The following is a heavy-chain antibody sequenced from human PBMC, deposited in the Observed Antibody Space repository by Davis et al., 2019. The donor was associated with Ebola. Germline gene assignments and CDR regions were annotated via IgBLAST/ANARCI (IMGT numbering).Heavy chain of an antibody. D-gene: IGHD6-13*01. CDR3: ARTHGYSSSWNDY. J-gene: IGHJ4*02. V-gene: IGHV3-33*01. CDR2: IWYDGSNK. Sequence: PGGSLRLSCAASGFTFSSYGMHWVRQAPGKGLEWVAVIWYDGSNKYYADSVKGRFTISRDNSKNTLYLQMNSLRAEDTAVYYCARTHGYSSSWNDYWGQGTLVTVSS. CDR1: GFTFSSYG.